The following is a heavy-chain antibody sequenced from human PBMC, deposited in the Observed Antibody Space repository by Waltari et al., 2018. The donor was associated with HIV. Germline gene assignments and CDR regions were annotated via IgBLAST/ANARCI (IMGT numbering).Heavy chain of an antibody. CDR1: GGSVSSGSSY. J-gene: IGHJ6*02. CDR3: ARDRVVVVPAARYYYYGMDV. D-gene: IGHD2-2*01. V-gene: IGHV4-61*01. CDR2: IYYSGST. Sequence: QVQLQESGPGLVKPSETLSLTCTVSGGSVSSGSSYWSWLRQPPGQGLEWIGYIYYSGSTNYNPSLKSRVTISVDTSKNQFSLKLSSVTAADTAVYYCARDRVVVVPAARYYYYGMDVWGQGTTVTVSS.